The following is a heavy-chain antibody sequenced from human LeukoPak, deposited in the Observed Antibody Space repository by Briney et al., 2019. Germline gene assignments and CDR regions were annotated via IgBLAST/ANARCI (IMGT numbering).Heavy chain of an antibody. V-gene: IGHV4-34*01. CDR1: GGSFSGYY. CDR2: INHSGST. CDR3: ARVIAASYFDY. Sequence: SETLSLTCAVYGGSFSGYYWSWIRQPPGKGLEWIGEINHSGSTNYNPSLKSRVTISVDKSKNQFSLKLSSVTAADTAVYYCARVIAASYFDYWGQGTLVTVSS. D-gene: IGHD6-6*01. J-gene: IGHJ4*02.